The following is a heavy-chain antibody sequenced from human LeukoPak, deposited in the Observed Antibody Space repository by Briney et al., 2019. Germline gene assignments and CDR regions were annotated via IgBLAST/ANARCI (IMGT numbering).Heavy chain of an antibody. CDR1: GGSFSGYY. J-gene: IGHJ3*02. V-gene: IGHV4-34*01. D-gene: IGHD3-10*01. CDR3: ARDHGSGSYYSDAFDI. CDR2: INHSGST. Sequence: SETLSLTCVVYGGSFSGYYWSWIRQPPGKGLEWIGEINHSGSTYYNPSLKSRVTISVDTSKNQFSLKLSSVTAADTAVYYCARDHGSGSYYSDAFDIWGQGTMVTVSS.